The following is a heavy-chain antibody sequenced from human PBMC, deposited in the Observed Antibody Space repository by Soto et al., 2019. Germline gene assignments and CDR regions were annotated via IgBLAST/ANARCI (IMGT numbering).Heavy chain of an antibody. D-gene: IGHD3-9*01. CDR3: ARHTYYDILTGYSPYYYYYGMDV. CDR2: IDPSDSYT. Sequence: GESLKISCKGSGYSFTSYWISWVRQMPGKGLEWMGRIDPSDSYTNYSPSFQGHVTISADKSISTAYLQWSSLKASDTAMYYCARHTYYDILTGYSPYYYYYGMDVWGQGTTVTVSS. V-gene: IGHV5-10-1*01. CDR1: GYSFTSYW. J-gene: IGHJ6*02.